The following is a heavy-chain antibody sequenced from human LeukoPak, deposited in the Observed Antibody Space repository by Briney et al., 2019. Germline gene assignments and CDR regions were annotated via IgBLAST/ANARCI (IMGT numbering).Heavy chain of an antibody. D-gene: IGHD3-9*01. V-gene: IGHV1-2*02. CDR1: GYTFTDSY. J-gene: IGHJ4*02. CDR2: INPNSSGT. Sequence: ASVTVSCKASGYTFTDSYMHWVRQAPGQGLEWMGWINPNSSGTNYAQKFQGRVTMTRDTSTSTAYMELSRLTSDDTAVYYCARDRTELRFFDWFLDFWGQGTLVTVSS. CDR3: ARDRTELRFFDWFLDF.